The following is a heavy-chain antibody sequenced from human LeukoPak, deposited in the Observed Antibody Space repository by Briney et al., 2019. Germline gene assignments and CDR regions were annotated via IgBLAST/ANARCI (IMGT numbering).Heavy chain of an antibody. V-gene: IGHV1-69*13. Sequence: ASVKVSCKASGGTFSSYAISWVRQAPGQGLEWMGGIIPIFGTANYAQKFQGRVTITADESTSTAYMELSSLRSEDTAEYYCARASQRITGTNNWFDPWGQGTLVTVSS. CDR1: GGTFSSYA. CDR2: IIPIFGTA. D-gene: IGHD1-7*01. CDR3: ARASQRITGTNNWFDP. J-gene: IGHJ5*02.